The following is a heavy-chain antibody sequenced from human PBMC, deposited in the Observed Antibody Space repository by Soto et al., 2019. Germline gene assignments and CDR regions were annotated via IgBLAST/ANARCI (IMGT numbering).Heavy chain of an antibody. J-gene: IGHJ6*02. CDR3: ASPAKDGYNPYYYYGMDV. V-gene: IGHV1-69*13. CDR1: GGTFSSYA. CDR2: IIPIFGTA. Sequence: RASVKVSCKASGGTFSSYAISWVRQAPGQGLEWMGGIIPIFGTANYAQRFQGRVTITADESTSTAYMELSSLRSEDTAVYYCASPAKDGYNPYYYYGMDVWGQGTTVTVSS. D-gene: IGHD5-12*01.